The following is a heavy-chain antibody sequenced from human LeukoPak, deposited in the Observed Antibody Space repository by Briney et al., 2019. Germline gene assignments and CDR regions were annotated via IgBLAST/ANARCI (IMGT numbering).Heavy chain of an antibody. CDR1: GGSISSGGYY. CDR3: ARDMRWGGLDAFDI. V-gene: IGHV3-7*03. J-gene: IGHJ3*02. D-gene: IGHD3/OR15-3a*01. Sequence: ETLSLTCTVSGGSISSGGYYWSWVRQHPGKGLEWVANIKQDGSEKYYVDSARGRFSISRDNAKNSLYLQMNSLRAEDTAVYYCARDMRWGGLDAFDIWGQGTMVTVSS. CDR2: IKQDGSEK.